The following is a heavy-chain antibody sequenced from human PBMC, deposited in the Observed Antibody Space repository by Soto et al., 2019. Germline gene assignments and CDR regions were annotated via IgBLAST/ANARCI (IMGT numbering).Heavy chain of an antibody. CDR1: GLTFDNYA. J-gene: IGHJ4*02. V-gene: IGHV3-9*01. CDR3: TKDMGYDLSPLGYFDS. Sequence: PGGSLRRSVAPAGLTFDNYAVPWGRQAQRKGLDRVSGISCNSGSIGYADSVKGRFTISRDNAKNSLHLTMNSLRSEDTALYYCTKDMGYDLSPLGYFDSWGQG. CDR2: ISCNSGSI. D-gene: IGHD5-12*01.